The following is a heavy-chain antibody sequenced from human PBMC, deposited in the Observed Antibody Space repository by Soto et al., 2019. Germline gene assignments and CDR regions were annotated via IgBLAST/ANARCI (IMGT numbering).Heavy chain of an antibody. V-gene: IGHV3-23*01. CDR3: ANDGIVVVPAAIFPTLMDV. D-gene: IGHD2-2*01. Sequence: GGSLRLSCAASGFTFSSYGMSWVRQAPGKGLEWVSSTSASGGSTYYAASVKGRFTISRDNSENTLYLQMNSLRAEDTAVYYCANDGIVVVPAAIFPTLMDVWGKGTTVTVSS. J-gene: IGHJ6*03. CDR2: TSASGGST. CDR1: GFTFSSYG.